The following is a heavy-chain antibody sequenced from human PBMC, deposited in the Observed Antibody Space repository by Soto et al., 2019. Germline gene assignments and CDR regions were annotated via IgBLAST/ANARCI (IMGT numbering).Heavy chain of an antibody. Sequence: SETLSLTCTVSGGSISTYYWSWIRQPPGGTLEWIGYIYASGATTYNPSLESRVTMSVDMPNNEFSLELTSLTAADTAVYYCARSHSFDGSIYHYYFDFWGQGTLVTVTS. D-gene: IGHD3-10*01. V-gene: IGHV4-59*01. J-gene: IGHJ4*02. CDR2: IYASGAT. CDR3: ARSHSFDGSIYHYYFDF. CDR1: GGSISTYY.